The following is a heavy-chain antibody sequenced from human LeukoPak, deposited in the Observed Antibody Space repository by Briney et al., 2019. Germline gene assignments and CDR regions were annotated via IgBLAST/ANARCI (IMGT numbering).Heavy chain of an antibody. CDR3: ARDLVRSRGPDYYYYTDV. CDR1: GYSISSGYY. CDR2: IYTSGST. Sequence: SETLSLTCTVSGYSISSGYYWSWIRQPAGKGLEWIGRIYTSGSTNYNPSLKSRVTMSVDTSKNQFSLKLSSVTAADTAVYYCARDLVRSRGPDYYYYTDVWGKGTTVTISS. D-gene: IGHD2-2*01. J-gene: IGHJ6*03. V-gene: IGHV4-4*07.